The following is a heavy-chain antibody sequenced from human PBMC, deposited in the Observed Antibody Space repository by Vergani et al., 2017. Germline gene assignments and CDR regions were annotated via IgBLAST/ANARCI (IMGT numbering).Heavy chain of an antibody. J-gene: IGHJ6*03. D-gene: IGHD1-7*01. CDR3: ARGNWNYVPFSGYYYYMDV. CDR1: GFTFSDSA. CDR2: IREKANGFET. Sequence: LVASGGGLVQPGGSLKLSCAASGFTFSDSALHWVRLASGKGLELVGRIREKANGFETQYAASVQGRFTISRDDSKNTAYLQMNSLETEDTAVYYCARGNWNYVPFSGYYYYMDVWGKGTTVTVSS. V-gene: IGHV3-73*02.